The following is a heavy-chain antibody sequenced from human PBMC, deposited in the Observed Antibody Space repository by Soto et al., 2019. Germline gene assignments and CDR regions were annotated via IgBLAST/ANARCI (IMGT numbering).Heavy chain of an antibody. Sequence: GGSLRLSCAASGFTFSSYGMHWVRQAPGKGLEWVAVISYDGSNKYYADSVKGRFTISRDNSKNTLYLQMNSLRAEDTAVYYCAKDRGSEVPPTDYWGQGTLVTVSS. CDR1: GFTFSSYG. J-gene: IGHJ4*02. V-gene: IGHV3-30*18. CDR2: ISYDGSNK. CDR3: AKDRGSEVPPTDY.